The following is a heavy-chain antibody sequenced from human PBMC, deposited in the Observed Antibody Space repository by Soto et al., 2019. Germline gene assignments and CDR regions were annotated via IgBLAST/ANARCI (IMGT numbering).Heavy chain of an antibody. J-gene: IGHJ3*02. V-gene: IGHV3-23*01. Sequence: GGSLRLSCAASGFSFSNYAMSWVRQAPGKGLEWVSCISGSGGRTYYADSVKGRFTISRDNSKHTLYLQMDSLRVEDTAEYYCANFGKDWLGDDAFDIWGQGTRVTVSS. CDR3: ANFGKDWLGDDAFDI. CDR2: ISGSGGRT. D-gene: IGHD3-9*01. CDR1: GFSFSNYA.